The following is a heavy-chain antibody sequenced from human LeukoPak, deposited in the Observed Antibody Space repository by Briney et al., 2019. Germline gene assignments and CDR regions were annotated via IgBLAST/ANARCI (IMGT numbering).Heavy chain of an antibody. D-gene: IGHD6-19*01. CDR2: IYSSGSA. CDR3: ARDVRYASGWSTPES. CDR1: GGSIINHY. J-gene: IGHJ5*02. V-gene: IGHV4-4*07. Sequence: KPSETLSLTCTVSGGSIINHYWIWIRQPAGKGLEWIGRIYSSGSANYSPSLKSRVSMSIDTSNNHFSLNLTSVTAADTALYFCARDVRYASGWSTPESWGQGTLVTVSS.